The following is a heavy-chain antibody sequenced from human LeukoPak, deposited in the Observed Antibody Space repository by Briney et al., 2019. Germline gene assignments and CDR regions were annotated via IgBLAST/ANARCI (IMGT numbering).Heavy chain of an antibody. D-gene: IGHD3-22*01. V-gene: IGHV4-30-4*01. Sequence: SETLSLTCTVSGGSISSGDYYWSWIRQPAGKGLEWIGYIYYSGSTYYNPSLKSRVTISVDTSKNQFSLKLSSVTAADTAVYYCARAAGSGYHLNWGQGTLVTVSS. CDR3: ARAAGSGYHLN. J-gene: IGHJ4*02. CDR2: IYYSGST. CDR1: GGSISSGDYY.